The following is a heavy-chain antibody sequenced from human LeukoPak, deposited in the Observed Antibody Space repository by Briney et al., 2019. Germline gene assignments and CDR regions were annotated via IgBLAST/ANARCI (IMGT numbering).Heavy chain of an antibody. CDR1: GGSISSGSYY. J-gene: IGHJ5*02. V-gene: IGHV4-61*02. CDR2: IYTSGST. CDR3: ASSSGEGWFDP. Sequence: SETLSLTCTVSGGSISSGSYYWSWIRQPAGKGLEWIGRIYTSGSTNYNPSLKSRVTISVDTSKNQFSLKLSSVTAADTAVYYCASSSGEGWFDPWGQGTLVTVSS. D-gene: IGHD6-25*01.